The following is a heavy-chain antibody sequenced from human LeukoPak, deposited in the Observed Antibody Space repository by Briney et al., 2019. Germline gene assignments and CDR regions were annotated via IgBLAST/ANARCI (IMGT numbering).Heavy chain of an antibody. CDR3: ARDIAVAGNDY. CDR2: IKQDGSEK. V-gene: IGHV3-7*01. CDR1: GFTFSDYW. Sequence: QPGGSLRLSCAASGFTFSDYWMSWVRQAPGKGLEWVANIKQDGSEKYYVDSVKGRFTISRDNAKNSPYLQMNSLRAEDTAVYYCARDIAVAGNDYWGQGTLVTVSS. J-gene: IGHJ4*02. D-gene: IGHD6-19*01.